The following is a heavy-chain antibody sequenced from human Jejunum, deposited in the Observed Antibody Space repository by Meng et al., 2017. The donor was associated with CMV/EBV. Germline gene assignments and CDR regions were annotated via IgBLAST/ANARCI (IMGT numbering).Heavy chain of an antibody. CDR2: IYYSGST. V-gene: IGHV4-39*07. CDR3: ARVSSIWSAFDY. CDR1: CDSLLSSAYY. Sequence: VTCDSLLSSAYYWGWIRQSPAKGLEWIGSIYYSGSTYYKSSLRSRVTISVDTSKKQFSLKLKFVTAADTAVYYCARVSSIWSAFDYWGQGRLVTVSS. D-gene: IGHD6-13*01. J-gene: IGHJ4*02.